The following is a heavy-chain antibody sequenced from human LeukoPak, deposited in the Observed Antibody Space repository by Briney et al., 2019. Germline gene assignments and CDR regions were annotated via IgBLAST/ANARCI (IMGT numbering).Heavy chain of an antibody. J-gene: IGHJ4*02. D-gene: IGHD3-22*01. CDR3: ARLSGYSSGHYYSDY. Sequence: ASETLSLTCTVSGGSISSDYWSWIRQPPGKGLEWIGYIYYRGSTNYNPSLKSRVTISVDTSKNQFSLKLSSVTAADTAVYYCARLSGYSSGHYYSDYWGQGTLVTVSS. CDR2: IYYRGST. CDR1: GGSISSDY. V-gene: IGHV4-59*01.